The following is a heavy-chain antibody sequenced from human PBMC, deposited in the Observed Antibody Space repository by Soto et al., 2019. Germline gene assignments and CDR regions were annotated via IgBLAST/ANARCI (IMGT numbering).Heavy chain of an antibody. D-gene: IGHD3-16*01. J-gene: IGHJ6*02. CDR1: GGSISSYY. V-gene: IGHV4-59*01. CDR2: IYYSGST. CDR3: ARGGTLYYYYGMDV. Sequence: SETLSLTCTVSGGSISSYYWSWIRQPPGKGLEWIGYIYYSGSTNYNPSLKSRVTISVDTSKNQFSLKLSSVTAADTAVYYCARGGTLYYYYGMDVWGQGTTVTGSS.